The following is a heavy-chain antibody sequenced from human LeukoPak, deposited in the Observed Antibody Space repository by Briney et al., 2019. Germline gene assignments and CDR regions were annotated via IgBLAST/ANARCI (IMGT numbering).Heavy chain of an antibody. CDR1: GGSISSYY. J-gene: IGHJ4*02. CDR2: IYYTGST. D-gene: IGHD6-19*01. Sequence: SERRSLTWTVAGGSISSYYWSWVRQPPRKGPGWNGNIYYTGSTNYNPSLKSRVTISVDTSKNQSSLQLSSVTAADTAVYYCARAFSSGWYPYSIGGLWFDYWGQGTLVTVSS. V-gene: IGHV4-59*01. CDR3: ARAFSSGWYPYSIGGLWFDY.